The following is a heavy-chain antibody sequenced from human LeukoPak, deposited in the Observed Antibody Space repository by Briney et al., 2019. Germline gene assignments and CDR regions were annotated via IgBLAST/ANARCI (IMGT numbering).Heavy chain of an antibody. J-gene: IGHJ4*02. CDR3: ARVAEAAAFDS. CDR1: GFTFSSYS. D-gene: IGHD6-13*01. CDR2: ISSNSRYI. V-gene: IGHV3-21*06. Sequence: GGSLRLSCAASGFTFSSYSMNWVRQAPGKGLEWVSSISSNSRYIYYADSMRGRFTISRDDAKNSLYLQMNSLKPEDTAVYYCARVAEAAAFDSWGQGTLVTVSS.